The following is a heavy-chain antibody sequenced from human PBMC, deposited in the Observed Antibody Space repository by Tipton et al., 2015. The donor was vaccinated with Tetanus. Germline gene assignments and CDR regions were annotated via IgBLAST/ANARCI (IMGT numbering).Heavy chain of an antibody. J-gene: IGHJ5*02. CDR1: GYTFTGYY. D-gene: IGHD2-8*01. Sequence: QMQLVQSGAEVKKPGASVKVSCKASGYTFTGYYMHWVRQAPGQGLEWMGWINPNSGGTNYAQKFQGRVTMTRDTSISTAYMELSRLRSDDTAAYYCARERMVYARNWFDPWGQGTLVTVSS. CDR3: ARERMVYARNWFDP. V-gene: IGHV1-2*02. CDR2: INPNSGGT.